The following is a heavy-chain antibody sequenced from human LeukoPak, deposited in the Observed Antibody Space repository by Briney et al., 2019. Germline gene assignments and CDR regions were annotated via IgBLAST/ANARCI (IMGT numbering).Heavy chain of an antibody. V-gene: IGHV3-23*01. D-gene: IGHD3-22*01. CDR1: GFTLSSYA. J-gene: IGHJ5*02. CDR3: AKDSRYYDSSGLNWFDP. Sequence: GGSLRLSCAASGFTLSSYAMSWVRQAPGKGLEWVSAISGSGGSTYYADSVKGRFTISRDNSKNTLYLQMNSLRAEDTAVYYCAKDSRYYDSSGLNWFDPWGQGTLVTVSS. CDR2: ISGSGGST.